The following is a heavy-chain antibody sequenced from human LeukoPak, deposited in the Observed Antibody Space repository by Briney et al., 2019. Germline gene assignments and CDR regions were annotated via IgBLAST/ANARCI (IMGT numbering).Heavy chain of an antibody. D-gene: IGHD3-10*01. CDR1: GYTFTSYD. CDR2: MNPNSGNT. CDR3: AKDQSSYYGWPTYGMDV. V-gene: IGHV1-8*01. Sequence: GASVKVSCKASGYTFTSYDINWVRQATGQGLEWMGWMNPNSGNTGYAQKFQGRVTMTRNTSISTAYMELSSLRSEDTAVYYCAKDQSSYYGWPTYGMDVWGQGTTVTVSS. J-gene: IGHJ6*02.